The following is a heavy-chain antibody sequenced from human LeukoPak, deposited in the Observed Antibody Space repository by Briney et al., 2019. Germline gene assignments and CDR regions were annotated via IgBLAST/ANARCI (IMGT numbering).Heavy chain of an antibody. V-gene: IGHV2-5*01. CDR3: AVPLSSNYYDSSGFYYSWFDT. D-gene: IGHD3-22*01. Sequence: SGPPLVKPTQTLTLTCTFSGFSLSTSGVGLGWIRQPPGKAPEWLAAIYWNDFKLYSPSLKNRLTIAKDTSKNQVVLTMANMDPVDTGTYFCAVPLSSNYYDSSGFYYSWFDTWGQGTLVTVSS. CDR1: GFSLSTSGVG. J-gene: IGHJ5*02. CDR2: IYWNDFK.